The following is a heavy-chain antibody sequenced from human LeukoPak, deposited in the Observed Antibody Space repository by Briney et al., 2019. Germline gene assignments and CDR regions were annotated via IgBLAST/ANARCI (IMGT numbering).Heavy chain of an antibody. CDR3: AREREGLGYCSSTSCYTNWFDP. CDR2: IIPIFGTA. V-gene: IGHV1-69*05. Sequence: ASVKVSCKASGGTFSSYAISWVRQAPGQGLEWMGGIIPIFGTANYAQKFQGRATITTDESTSTAYMELSSLRSEDTAVCYCAREREGLGYCSSTSCYTNWFDPWGQGTLVTVSS. D-gene: IGHD2-2*02. J-gene: IGHJ5*02. CDR1: GGTFSSYA.